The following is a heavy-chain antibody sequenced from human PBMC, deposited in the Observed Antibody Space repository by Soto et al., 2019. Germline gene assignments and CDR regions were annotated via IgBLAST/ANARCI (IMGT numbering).Heavy chain of an antibody. V-gene: IGHV1-3*01. D-gene: IGHD3-10*01. CDR3: AKDRRGVMDV. CDR2: INAGNGNT. CDR1: GYSFTSYA. Sequence: ASVKVSCKASGYSFTSYAIYWVRQAPGQRLEWMGWINAGNGNTKYSQKLQGRVTFTGDTSASTAHMELSSLRADDTAVYFCAKDRRGVMDVWGQGTTVTVSS. J-gene: IGHJ6*02.